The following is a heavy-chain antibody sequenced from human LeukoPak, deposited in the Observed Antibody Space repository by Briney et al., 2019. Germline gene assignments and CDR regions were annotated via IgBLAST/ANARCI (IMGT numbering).Heavy chain of an antibody. V-gene: IGHV3-53*01. Sequence: GGSLRLSCAASGFSVSNTYMSWVRQAPGKGLESVSLISSGGGTYYADPVKGRFTISRDNSKNALYLQMNSLRGEDTAVYYCARGGFLSGGSPSPPFDGWGQGTLVTVSS. D-gene: IGHD2/OR15-2a*01. CDR3: ARGGFLSGGSPSPPFDG. CDR1: GFSVSNTY. CDR2: ISSGGGT. J-gene: IGHJ4*02.